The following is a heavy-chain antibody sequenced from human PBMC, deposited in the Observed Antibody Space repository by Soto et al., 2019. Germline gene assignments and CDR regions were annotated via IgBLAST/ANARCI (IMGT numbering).Heavy chain of an antibody. CDR1: GYTFTAYY. J-gene: IGHJ4*02. CDR2: INPNSGGT. D-gene: IGHD3-10*01. CDR3: ARKTDGSWTHPRAFYFDL. Sequence: QVQLVQSGAEVKKPGASVKVSCEASGYTFTAYYIHWVRQAPGQGLEWMGWINPNSGGTNNAQKFQGRVTMTRDTAISTDYKELSSLRYDDTAVYYCARKTDGSWTHPRAFYFDLWGQGTLVTLSS. V-gene: IGHV1-2*02.